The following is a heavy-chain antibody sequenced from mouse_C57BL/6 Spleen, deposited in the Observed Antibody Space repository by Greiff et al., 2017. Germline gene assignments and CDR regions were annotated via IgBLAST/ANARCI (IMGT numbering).Heavy chain of an antibody. Sequence: QVQLQQPGAELVMPGASVKLSCKASGYTFTSYWMHWVKQRPGQGLEWIGEIDPSDSYTNYNQKFKGKSTLTVDKSSSTAYMQLSSLTSEDSAVYYCARSRGSESLDYWGQGTTLTVSS. CDR1: GYTFTSYW. D-gene: IGHD1-1*01. J-gene: IGHJ2*01. CDR3: ARSRGSESLDY. V-gene: IGHV1-69*01. CDR2: IDPSDSYT.